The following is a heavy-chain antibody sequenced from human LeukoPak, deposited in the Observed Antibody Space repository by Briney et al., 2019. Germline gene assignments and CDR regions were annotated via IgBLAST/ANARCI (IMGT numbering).Heavy chain of an antibody. CDR1: GFTFSSYW. V-gene: IGHV4-34*01. Sequence: GSLRLSCVASGFTFSSYWMSWVRQPPGKGLEWIGEINHSGSTNYNPSLKSRVTISVDTSKNQFSLKLSSVTAADTAVYYCARGLSGRFDPWGQGTLVTVSS. CDR2: INHSGST. J-gene: IGHJ5*02. CDR3: ARGLSGRFDP.